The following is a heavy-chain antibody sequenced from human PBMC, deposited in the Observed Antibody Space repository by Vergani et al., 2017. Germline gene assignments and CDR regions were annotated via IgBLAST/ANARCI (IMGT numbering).Heavy chain of an antibody. D-gene: IGHD1-1*01. Sequence: QVQLVESGGGVVQPGRSLRLSCAASGFTFNQYGMHWVRQAPGKGLEWVAVTWYDGNNKQYADSVKGRFTISRDNSKSTMYLQMNSLRVEDTAVYYCARWGNEKRLDSLRQGTLVTVSS. CDR1: GFTFNQYG. CDR3: ARWGNEKRLDS. J-gene: IGHJ5*01. CDR2: TWYDGNNK. V-gene: IGHV3-33*01.